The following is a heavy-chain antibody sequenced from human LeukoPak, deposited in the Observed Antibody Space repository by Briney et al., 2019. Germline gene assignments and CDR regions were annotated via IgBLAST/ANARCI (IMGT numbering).Heavy chain of an antibody. CDR2: ISAYNGNT. CDR3: ARDLIAARPGWFDP. Sequence: GASVKVSCKASGYTFTTYGINWVRQAPAQGLEWMGWISAYNGNTNYAQNLQGRVTLTTDTSASTAYMELRRLRSDDTAVYYCARDLIAARPGWFDPWGQGTLVIVSS. CDR1: GYTFTTYG. J-gene: IGHJ5*02. D-gene: IGHD6-6*01. V-gene: IGHV1-18*01.